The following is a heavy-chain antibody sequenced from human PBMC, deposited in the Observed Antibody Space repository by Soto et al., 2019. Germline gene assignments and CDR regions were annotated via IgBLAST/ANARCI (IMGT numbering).Heavy chain of an antibody. CDR2: IYWDDDK. J-gene: IGHJ4*02. Sequence: QITLKESGPTLMKPTQTLTLTCTFSGFSLSTSGVGVGWIRQPPGKALEWLAVIYWDDDKDYSASLKSRLTITKDTSKNQVVLTMTNMDPVDTATYYCAHQRGTMVIVVEEPVFDYWGQGILVTVSS. D-gene: IGHD3-22*01. CDR3: AHQRGTMVIVVEEPVFDY. CDR1: GFSLSTSGVG. V-gene: IGHV2-5*02.